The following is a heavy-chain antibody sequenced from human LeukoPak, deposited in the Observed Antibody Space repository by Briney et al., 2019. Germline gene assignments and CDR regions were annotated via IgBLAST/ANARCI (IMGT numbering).Heavy chain of an antibody. J-gene: IGHJ5*02. CDR2: INHSGST. CDR3: ARGGFLEWLSRTNWFDP. D-gene: IGHD3-3*01. CDR1: GGYFSGYY. V-gene: IGHV4-34*01. Sequence: KPSETLSLTCAVYGGYFSGYYWSWIRQPPGKGLEWIGEINHSGSTNYNPSLKSRVTISVDTSKNQFSLKLSSVTAADTAVYYCARGGFLEWLSRTNWFDPWGQGTLVTVSS.